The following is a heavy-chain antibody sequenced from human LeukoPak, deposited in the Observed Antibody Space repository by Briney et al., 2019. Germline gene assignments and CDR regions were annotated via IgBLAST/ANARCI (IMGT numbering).Heavy chain of an antibody. V-gene: IGHV3-30*03. CDR3: ARPYQLLVWYFDV. CDR1: GFTLRSYG. D-gene: IGHD2-2*01. J-gene: IGHJ2*01. Sequence: PGRSLRLSCAASGFTLRSYGMHWVHRAPGTGPAREAVIEYDGSNEYYAISVRGRFTISCDNSNNTLCLQMSSLRPEYTAVQYGARPYQLLVWYFDVWGRGSLVTVS. CDR2: IEYDGSNE.